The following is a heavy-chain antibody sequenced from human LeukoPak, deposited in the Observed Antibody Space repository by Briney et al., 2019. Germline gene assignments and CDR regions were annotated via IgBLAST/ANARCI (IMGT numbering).Heavy chain of an antibody. CDR1: GFTFSSYA. Sequence: GGSLRLSCAASGFTFSSYAVHWVRHAPGKGLERVSSISSSSYYTHYADSVKGRFTISRDNAKNSVYLQMNSLRAEDTAVCYCASYYDFWCGYYHPQHYFDYWGQGTLVTVS. D-gene: IGHD3-3*01. CDR3: ASYYDFWCGYYHPQHYFDY. J-gene: IGHJ4*02. V-gene: IGHV3-21*01. CDR2: ISSSSYYT.